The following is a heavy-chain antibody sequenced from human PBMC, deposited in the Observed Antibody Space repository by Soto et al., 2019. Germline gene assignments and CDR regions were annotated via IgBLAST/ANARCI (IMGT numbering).Heavy chain of an antibody. CDR1: GGSISSRSFY. V-gene: IGHV4-39*01. CDR2: IYYSGTT. CDR3: ATPLGPDYSLSLAGDAMDV. Sequence: PSETLSLTCTVSGGSISSRSFYWDWLRPPPGKGLEWIGSIYYSGTTYSNPSLKRRVTITVDTSKNQFSLKLSPVTAADTAVYYGATPLGPDYSLSLAGDAMDVWGPGTTVTVSS. D-gene: IGHD4-4*01. J-gene: IGHJ6*02.